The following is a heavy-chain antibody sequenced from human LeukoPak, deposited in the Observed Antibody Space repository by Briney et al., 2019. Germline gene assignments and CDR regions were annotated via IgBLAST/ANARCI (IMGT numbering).Heavy chain of an antibody. V-gene: IGHV4-31*03. CDR1: GGSISSGGYH. D-gene: IGHD2-15*01. CDR2: IYHSGTT. Sequence: SETLILTCTVSGGSISSGGYHWSWIRQHPGKGLEWIGHIYHSGTTYYNPSLKRRVTISVDTSEKQFSLQLSSVTAADTAVYYCARVYCSGGSCYVDYARQGTLVTVSS. CDR3: ARVYCSGGSCYVDY. J-gene: IGHJ4*02.